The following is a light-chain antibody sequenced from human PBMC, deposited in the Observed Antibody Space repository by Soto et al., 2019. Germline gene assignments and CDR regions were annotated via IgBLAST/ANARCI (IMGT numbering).Light chain of an antibody. CDR1: QSVGSN. V-gene: IGKV3-15*01. J-gene: IGKJ4*01. CDR2: DAS. CDR3: HQYYKWPLT. Sequence: ETVMTQSPATLSVSPGERATLSCRASQSVGSNFAWYQQQPGQAPRLLIYDASTRATGIPARFSGSGSGTEFTLTISSLQSQDFVFYYCHQYYKWPLTFGGVTKVDTK.